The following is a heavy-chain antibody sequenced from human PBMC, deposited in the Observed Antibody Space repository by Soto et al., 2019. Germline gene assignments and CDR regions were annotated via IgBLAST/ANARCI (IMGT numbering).Heavy chain of an antibody. Sequence: PSETLSLTCTVSGGSIRSGGYYWSWIRQHPGKGLEWIGYIYYSGSTYYNPSLKSRVTISVDTSKNQFSLKLSSVTAADTAVYYCMLGSGWKDFDYWGQGTLVTVSS. D-gene: IGHD3-22*01. V-gene: IGHV4-31*03. J-gene: IGHJ4*02. CDR2: IYYSGST. CDR3: MLGSGWKDFDY. CDR1: GGSIRSGGYY.